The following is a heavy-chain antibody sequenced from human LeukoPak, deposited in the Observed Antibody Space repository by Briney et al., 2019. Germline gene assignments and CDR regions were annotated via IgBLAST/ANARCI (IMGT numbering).Heavy chain of an antibody. CDR3: ARVGYSYGSDYYYGMDV. CDR2: INHSGST. J-gene: IGHJ6*02. CDR1: GGSFSGYY. D-gene: IGHD5-18*01. Sequence: SETLSLTCAVYGGSFSGYYWSWIRQPPGKGLEWIGEINHSGSTNYNPSLKSRVTISVDTSKNQFSLKLSSVTAADTAVYYCARVGYSYGSDYYYGMDVWGQGTTVTVSS. V-gene: IGHV4-34*01.